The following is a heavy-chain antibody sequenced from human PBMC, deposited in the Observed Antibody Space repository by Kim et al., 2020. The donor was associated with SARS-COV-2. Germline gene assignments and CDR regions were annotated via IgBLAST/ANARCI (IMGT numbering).Heavy chain of an antibody. CDR3: AREGHSRGRAGSFDY. J-gene: IGHJ4*01. CDR2: ISADESNK. D-gene: IGHD6-19*01. Sequence: GGSLRLSCAGSGFTFGNTHMHWVRQAPGKGLEWVSLISADESNKDYVDSVKGRFTVSRDNSQNTLFLQIDSLRVEDTAVYYCAREGHSRGRAGSFDYW. CDR1: GFTFGNTH. V-gene: IGHV3-30*03.